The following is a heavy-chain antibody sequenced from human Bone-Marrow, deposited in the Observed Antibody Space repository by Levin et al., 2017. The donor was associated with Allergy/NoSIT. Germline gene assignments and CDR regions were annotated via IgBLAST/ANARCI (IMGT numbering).Heavy chain of an antibody. CDR2: ISDSGGIT. CDR3: AKVLPVAGTFFGY. J-gene: IGHJ4*02. Sequence: ETLSLTCAASGFTFSSYAMSWVRQAPGRGLEWVARISDSGGITYYADSVKGRFTISRDNSKNTLYLQMNTLRAEDTAVYYCAKVLPVAGTFFGYWGQGTLVTVAS. D-gene: IGHD6-19*01. CDR1: GFTFSSYA. V-gene: IGHV3-23*01.